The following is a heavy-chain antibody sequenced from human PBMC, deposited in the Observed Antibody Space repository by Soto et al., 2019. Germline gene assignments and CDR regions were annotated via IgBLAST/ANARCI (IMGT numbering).Heavy chain of an antibody. CDR1: GFSFSSYA. Sequence: PGGSLRLSCAASGFSFSSYAMSWVRQAPGKGLEWVANIKEDGSEKLYVDSVRGRFTISRDNAKNSLFLQMNSVRAEDTAVYYCLVYYYASRAYPYWGQGTLVTVSS. V-gene: IGHV3-7*01. D-gene: IGHD3-22*01. CDR3: LVYYYASRAYPY. CDR2: IKEDGSEK. J-gene: IGHJ4*02.